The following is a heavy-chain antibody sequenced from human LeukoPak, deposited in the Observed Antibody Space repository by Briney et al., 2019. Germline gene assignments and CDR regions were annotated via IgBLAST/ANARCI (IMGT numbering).Heavy chain of an antibody. D-gene: IGHD4-17*01. J-gene: IGHJ4*02. CDR1: GFSFSNYS. Sequence: GGSLRLSCAASGFSFSNYSMSWVRQAPGRGLEWVSAISRSGDSTYYADSVKGRFTISRDNSKNTLYLQMNSLRVEDTAVYYCAKDRMVTTGYFDYWGQGTLVTVSS. CDR2: ISRSGDST. V-gene: IGHV3-23*01. CDR3: AKDRMVTTGYFDY.